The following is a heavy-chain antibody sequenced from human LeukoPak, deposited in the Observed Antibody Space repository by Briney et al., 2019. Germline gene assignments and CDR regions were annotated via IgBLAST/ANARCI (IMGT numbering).Heavy chain of an antibody. CDR3: ATGPDYGDYVDYYYYMDV. CDR1: GYTLTELS. D-gene: IGHD4-17*01. Sequence: ASVKVSCKVSGYTLTELSMHWVRQAPGKGLEWMGGFDPEDGETIYAPKFQGRVTMTEDTSTDTAYMELSSLRSEDTAVYYCATGPDYGDYVDYYYYMDVWGKGTTVTVSS. V-gene: IGHV1-24*01. CDR2: FDPEDGET. J-gene: IGHJ6*03.